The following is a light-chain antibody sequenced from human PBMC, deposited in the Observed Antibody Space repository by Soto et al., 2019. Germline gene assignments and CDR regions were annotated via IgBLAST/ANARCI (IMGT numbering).Light chain of an antibody. CDR3: HACYDSTSVV. V-gene: IGLV3-1*01. CDR2: LDS. CDR1: KLGAYY. Sequence: SYELSHPPSVSVSPGQTATISCSGEKLGAYYAAWYQQKPGQSPILVIYLDSKRPSAIPERFSGSASGNTATLNISGTQAMDEAHYYCHACYDSTSVVFGGRTKVTVL. J-gene: IGLJ2*01.